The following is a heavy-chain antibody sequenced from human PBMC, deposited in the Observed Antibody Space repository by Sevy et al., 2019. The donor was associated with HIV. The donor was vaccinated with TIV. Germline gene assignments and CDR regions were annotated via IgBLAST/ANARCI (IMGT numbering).Heavy chain of an antibody. CDR1: GSIFSPYA. CDR3: AKDLESYSSSWPYCFDY. V-gene: IGHV3-30*02. Sequence: GGSLRLSCGAFGSIFSPYARHWARQAPGKGLGWGAFIRFEGSDKYYADSVKGRFTISRDNSKNTLYLQMNSLRPEDTALYYCAKDLESYSSSWPYCFDYWGQGTLVTVSS. D-gene: IGHD6-13*01. CDR2: IRFEGSDK. J-gene: IGHJ4*02.